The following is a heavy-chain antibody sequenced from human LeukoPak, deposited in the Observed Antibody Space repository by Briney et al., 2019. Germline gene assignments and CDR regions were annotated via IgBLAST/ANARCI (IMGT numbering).Heavy chain of an antibody. CDR1: GFTFSSYG. Sequence: GGSLRLSCAASGFTFSSYGMNWVRQAPGKGLEWVSGISGSGGSTYYGDSVKGRFTISRDNSKNTLYLQMNSLRAEDTAVYYCAKVGRYSDAFDIWGQGTMVTVSS. V-gene: IGHV3-23*01. CDR3: AKVGRYSDAFDI. J-gene: IGHJ3*02. CDR2: ISGSGGST. D-gene: IGHD2-15*01.